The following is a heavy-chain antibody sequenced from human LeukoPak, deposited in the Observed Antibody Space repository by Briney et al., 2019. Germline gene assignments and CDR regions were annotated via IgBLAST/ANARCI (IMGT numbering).Heavy chain of an antibody. J-gene: IGHJ4*02. D-gene: IGHD6-19*01. CDR3: ARDRLIAVAVSFDY. CDR2: IYHSGST. V-gene: IGHV4-38-2*02. Sequence: PSETLSLTCTVSGYSISSGYYWGWIRQPPGKGLEWIGSIYHSGSTYYNPSLKSRVTISVDTSKNQFSLKLSSVTAADTAVYYCARDRLIAVAVSFDYWGQGTLVTVSS. CDR1: GYSISSGYY.